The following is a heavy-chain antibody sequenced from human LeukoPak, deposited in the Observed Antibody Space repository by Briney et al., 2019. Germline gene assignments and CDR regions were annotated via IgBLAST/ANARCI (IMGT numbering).Heavy chain of an antibody. V-gene: IGHV3-66*01. CDR1: GFTVSGNY. J-gene: IGHJ6*02. CDR2: LYSGGST. CDR3: ASRDKGYYYGMDV. D-gene: IGHD5-24*01. Sequence: GGSLRLSCAASGFTVSGNYMSWVRQAPGKGLERVSLLYSGGSTYYADSVKGRFSISRDNSKNTLYLQMNSLRAEDTAVYYCASRDKGYYYGMDVWGQGTTVTVSS.